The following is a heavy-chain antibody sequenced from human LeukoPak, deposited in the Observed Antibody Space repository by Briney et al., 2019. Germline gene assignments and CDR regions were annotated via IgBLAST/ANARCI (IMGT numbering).Heavy chain of an antibody. Sequence: GGSLRLSCEASGYTLTSYWMHWVRQAPGQGLEWVARMNSDGGSTTYADSVKGRFTVSRDNAKNTLYLQMNKLRAEDTAVYHCARELTAIGTWADDYWGQGILVSVSS. V-gene: IGHV3-74*03. D-gene: IGHD6-13*01. CDR3: ARELTAIGTWADDY. CDR1: GYTLTSYW. J-gene: IGHJ4*02. CDR2: MNSDGGST.